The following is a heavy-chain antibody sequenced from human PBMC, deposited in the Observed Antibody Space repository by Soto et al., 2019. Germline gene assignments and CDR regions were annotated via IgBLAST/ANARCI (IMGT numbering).Heavy chain of an antibody. Sequence: PSCCLALSCAASGFTFSSYAMSWVRQAPGKGLEWVSAISGSGGSTYYADSVKGRFTISRDNSKNTPYLQMNSLRAEDTAVYYCAKETQQQLFDYWGQGTLVTVSS. D-gene: IGHD6-13*01. V-gene: IGHV3-23*01. J-gene: IGHJ4*02. CDR3: AKETQQQLFDY. CDR2: ISGSGGST. CDR1: GFTFSSYA.